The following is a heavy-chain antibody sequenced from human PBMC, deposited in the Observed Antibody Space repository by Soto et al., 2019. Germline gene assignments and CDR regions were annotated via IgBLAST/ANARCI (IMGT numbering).Heavy chain of an antibody. D-gene: IGHD5-12*01. V-gene: IGHV4-59*01. CDR3: ARKAEWLRYVDY. Sequence: QVLLQESGPGLVKPSETLSLTCTVSGGSISSYYWSWIRQPPGKGLEWIGYIYYSGSTNYNPSLKSRVTISVDTSKNQFSLKLSSVTAADTAVYYCARKAEWLRYVDYWGQGTLVTVSS. CDR1: GGSISSYY. J-gene: IGHJ4*02. CDR2: IYYSGST.